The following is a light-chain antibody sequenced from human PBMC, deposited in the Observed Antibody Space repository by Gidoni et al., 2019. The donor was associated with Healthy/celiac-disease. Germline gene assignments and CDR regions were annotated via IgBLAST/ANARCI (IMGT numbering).Light chain of an antibody. Sequence: QSVLTQPPSVSAAPVQKVTISCSGCSSNIGNNYVSWYQQPPGTAPKLLIYDNNKRPSGIPDRFSGSKSGTSATLGITGLQTGDEADYYCGTWDSSLSAWVFGGGTKLTVL. V-gene: IGLV1-51*01. CDR3: GTWDSSLSAWV. J-gene: IGLJ3*02. CDR2: DNN. CDR1: SSNIGNNY.